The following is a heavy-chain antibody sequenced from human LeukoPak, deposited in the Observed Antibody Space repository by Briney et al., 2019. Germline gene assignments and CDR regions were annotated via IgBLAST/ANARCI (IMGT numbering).Heavy chain of an antibody. CDR2: ISSSSSYI. Sequence: GGSLRLSCAASGFTFSSYSMNWVRQAPGKGLEWVSSISSSSSYIYYADSVKGRFTISRDNAKNSLYLQMNSLRAEDTAVYYCARDSDSSGWLDYYMDVWGKGTMVTVSS. CDR1: GFTFSSYS. D-gene: IGHD6-19*01. V-gene: IGHV3-21*01. J-gene: IGHJ6*03. CDR3: ARDSDSSGWLDYYMDV.